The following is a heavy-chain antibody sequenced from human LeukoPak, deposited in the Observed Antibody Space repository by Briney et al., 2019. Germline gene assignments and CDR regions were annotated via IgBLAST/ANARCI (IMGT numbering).Heavy chain of an antibody. J-gene: IGHJ5*02. CDR1: GGSIGSTRYH. CDR3: ARVEYDYVWGSYLWFDP. V-gene: IGHV4-39*07. CDR2: INHSGST. Sequence: SETLSLTCSVSGGSIGSTRYHWGWIRQPPGKGLEWIGEINHSGSTNYNPSLKSRVTISVDTSKNQFSLKLSSVTAADTAVYYCARVEYDYVWGSYLWFDPWGQGTLVTVSS. D-gene: IGHD3-16*02.